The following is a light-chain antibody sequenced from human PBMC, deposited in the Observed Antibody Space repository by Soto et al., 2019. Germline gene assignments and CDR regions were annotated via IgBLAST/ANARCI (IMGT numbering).Light chain of an antibody. CDR2: AAS. V-gene: IGKV1-39*01. Sequence: DIQMTQSPSSLSASVGDRFTITCRASQSISSYLDWYQQKPGKAPKLMIYAASSLQSGVPSRFSCSGSGTDFTLTISSLQPEDFATYYGQQSYNTSRPCGGGTKLAIK. J-gene: IGKJ4*02. CDR1: QSISSY. CDR3: QQSYNTSRP.